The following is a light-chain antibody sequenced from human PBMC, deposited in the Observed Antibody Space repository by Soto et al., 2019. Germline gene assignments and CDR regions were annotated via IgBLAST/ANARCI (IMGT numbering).Light chain of an antibody. V-gene: IGKV3-15*01. CDR3: QQYNNWPPIT. CDR2: GAS. CDR1: QSVTSN. Sequence: EIVTAHSPSTLSLSAVDRATVACGASQSVTSNLAWYQQKPGQAPRLLIYGASTRATGIPARFSGSGSGTEFTLTISSLQSEDFAVYFCQQYNNWPPITFGQGTRLEIK. J-gene: IGKJ5*01.